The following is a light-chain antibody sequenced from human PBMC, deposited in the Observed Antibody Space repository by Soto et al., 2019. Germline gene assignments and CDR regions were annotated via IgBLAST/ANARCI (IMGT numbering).Light chain of an antibody. Sequence: EIVLTQTAATLALYKRERAIHSCRASQSVSVYLAWYQQKPGQAPRLLISDASDRAAGVPVRFSGSGSGTDFTLTISSLEPEDFAVYFCQQRNDWPWTFGQGTNADI. J-gene: IGKJ1*01. CDR2: DAS. CDR3: QQRNDWPWT. V-gene: IGKV3-11*01. CDR1: QSVSVY.